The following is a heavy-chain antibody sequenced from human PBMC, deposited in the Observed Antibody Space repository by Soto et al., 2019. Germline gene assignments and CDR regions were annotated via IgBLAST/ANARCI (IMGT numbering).Heavy chain of an antibody. CDR3: AQTHRYFSGRSYAWDAFYS. D-gene: IGHD2-15*01. V-gene: IGHV2-5*01. Sequence: QITLKESGPTLLKPTQTLTLTCTFSGFSLNTSGVGVGWIRQPPGKALDWLALIYWNNDERYRPSLKSRLTITKDTSKNQVFLTMTNMDPVDTATYYWAQTHRYFSGRSYAWDAFYSWGQGTMVTVSS. CDR2: IYWNNDE. J-gene: IGHJ3*02. CDR1: GFSLNTSGVG.